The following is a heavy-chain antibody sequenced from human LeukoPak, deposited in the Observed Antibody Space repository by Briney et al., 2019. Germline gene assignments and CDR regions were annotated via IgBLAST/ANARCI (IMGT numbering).Heavy chain of an antibody. CDR1: GFTFSDYY. CDR2: ISSSGSTI. V-gene: IGHV3-11*01. Sequence: PGGSLRLSCAASGFTFSDYYMSWIRQAPGEGLEWVSYISSSGSTIYYADSVKGRFTISRDNAKNSLYLQMNSLRAEDTAVYYCARDLSARIVVVPAAKPYYYYGMDVWGQGTTVTVSS. J-gene: IGHJ6*02. CDR3: ARDLSARIVVVPAAKPYYYYGMDV. D-gene: IGHD2-2*01.